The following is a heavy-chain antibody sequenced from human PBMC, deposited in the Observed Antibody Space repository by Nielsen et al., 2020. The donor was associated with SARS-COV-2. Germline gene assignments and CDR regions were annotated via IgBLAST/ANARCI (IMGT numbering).Heavy chain of an antibody. CDR2: IWSDGSTN. V-gene: IGHV3-33*08. J-gene: IGHJ4*02. CDR1: GFTFSSYG. CDR3: ARDSSCGGDCYSSFFAFN. Sequence: GESLKISCAASGFTFSSYGMHWVRQAPGKGLEWVAVIWSDGSTNYYADSVKGRFTISRDNAKNSLYLQMNSLRAEDTAVYYCARDSSCGGDCYSSFFAFNWGQGTLVTVSS. D-gene: IGHD2-21*01.